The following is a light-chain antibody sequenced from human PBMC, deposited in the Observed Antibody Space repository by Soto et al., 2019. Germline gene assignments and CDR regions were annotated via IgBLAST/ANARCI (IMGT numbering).Light chain of an antibody. J-gene: IGKJ3*01. CDR2: DAS. V-gene: IGKV1-5*01. CDR3: QHRSN. CDR1: QSINNW. Sequence: DIQMTQSPSTLSASVGDRVAITCRASQSINNWLAWYQLKPGKAPKLLIYDASTLESGVPSRFSGSGSGTEFTLTISSLEPEDFALYYCQHRSNFGPGTKVDIK.